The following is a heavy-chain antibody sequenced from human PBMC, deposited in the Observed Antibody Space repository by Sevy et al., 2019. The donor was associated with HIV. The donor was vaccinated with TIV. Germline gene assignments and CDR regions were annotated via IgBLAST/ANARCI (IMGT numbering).Heavy chain of an antibody. J-gene: IGHJ6*02. V-gene: IGHV4-39*01. D-gene: IGHD6-6*01. Sequence: SETLSLTCTVSGSSISSSSYYWGWIRQPPGKGLEWIGSIYYSGSTYYNPSLKSRVTISVDTSKNQFSLKLSSVTAADTAVYYCVGGGGQLVRDYYGMDVWGQGTTVTVSS. CDR1: GSSISSSSYY. CDR3: VGGGGQLVRDYYGMDV. CDR2: IYYSGST.